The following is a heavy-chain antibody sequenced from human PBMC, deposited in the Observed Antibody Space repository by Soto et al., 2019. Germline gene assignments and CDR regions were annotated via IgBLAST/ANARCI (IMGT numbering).Heavy chain of an antibody. D-gene: IGHD3-22*01. CDR3: ARGYHYYDSSGYDKWDAYI. J-gene: IGHJ3*02. CDR1: GFTFSSYS. CDR2: ISSSSSYI. V-gene: IGHV3-21*01. Sequence: EVQLVESGGGLVKPGGSLRLSCAASGFTFSSYSMNWVRQAPGKGLEWVSSISSSSSYIYYADSVKGRFTISRDNTKNSLYLQRNSLRAEDTAVYYCARGYHYYDSSGYDKWDAYIWGQGTMVTVSS.